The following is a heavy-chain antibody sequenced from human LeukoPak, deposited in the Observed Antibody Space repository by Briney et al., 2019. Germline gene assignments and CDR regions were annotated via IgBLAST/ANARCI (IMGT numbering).Heavy chain of an antibody. V-gene: IGHV4-4*09. Sequence: SETLSLTCTVSGGSITSYYWSWVRQPPGKGLEWIGYIHASGSTDYSPSLKSRVTISVDTSKNQFSLKLNSVTTADTAVYYCARRKGDSGYYSHWGPGTLVTVSS. CDR1: GGSITSYY. J-gene: IGHJ4*02. CDR3: ARRKGDSGYYSH. CDR2: IHASGST. D-gene: IGHD3-22*01.